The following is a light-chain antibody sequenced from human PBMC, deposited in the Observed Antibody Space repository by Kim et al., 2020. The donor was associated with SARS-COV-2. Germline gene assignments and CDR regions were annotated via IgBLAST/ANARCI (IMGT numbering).Light chain of an antibody. V-gene: IGKV1-17*03. CDR3: LQHKRYPWT. CDR1: QGINNY. J-gene: IGKJ1*01. CDR2: AAS. Sequence: SGGERLTITCRASQGINNYLVWLRQKTGKVPKCLIYAASNLQRGVPSRFSGSGSGTEFTLTISNLQPEDLATYHCLQHKRYPWTFGQGTRVEIK.